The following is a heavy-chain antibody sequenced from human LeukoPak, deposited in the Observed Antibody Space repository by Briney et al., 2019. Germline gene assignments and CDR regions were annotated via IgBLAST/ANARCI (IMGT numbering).Heavy chain of an antibody. CDR3: ATSFTYYYDSSGYYHY. Sequence: GGSLRLSCAASGFTFSSYAMSWVRQAPGKELEWVSAISGSGGSTYYADSVKGRFTISRDNSKNTLYLQMNSLRAEDTAVYYCATSFTYYYDSSGYYHYWGQGTLVTVSS. V-gene: IGHV3-23*01. CDR2: ISGSGGST. CDR1: GFTFSSYA. D-gene: IGHD3-22*01. J-gene: IGHJ4*02.